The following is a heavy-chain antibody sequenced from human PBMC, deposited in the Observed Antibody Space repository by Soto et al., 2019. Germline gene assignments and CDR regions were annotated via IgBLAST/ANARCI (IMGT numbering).Heavy chain of an antibody. CDR1: GFTFNNYI. V-gene: IGHV3-23*01. D-gene: IGHD3-22*01. Sequence: GGSLRLSCAASGFTFNNYILSWVRQAPGTGLEWVSSISGSGGSAYYPDSVKGRFTISRDNSKNTLYLQMNSLRAEDTAVYYCARGPHIVVLYEGFDIWGQGTMVTVSS. J-gene: IGHJ3*02. CDR3: ARGPHIVVLYEGFDI. CDR2: ISGSGGSA.